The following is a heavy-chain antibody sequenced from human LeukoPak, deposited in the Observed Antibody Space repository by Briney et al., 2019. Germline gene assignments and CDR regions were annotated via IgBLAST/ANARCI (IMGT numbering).Heavy chain of an antibody. V-gene: IGHV3-53*01. CDR2: IYRGGST. J-gene: IGHJ4*02. CDR3: AREGDYDGENY. Sequence: HAGGSLRLSCAASGFTVSSNYMSWVRQAPGKGLEWVSVIYRGGSTYYADSVKGRFTISRDNSKNTLYLQMNSLRAEDTAVYYCAREGDYDGENYWGQGTLVTVSS. D-gene: IGHD4-17*01. CDR1: GFTVSSNY.